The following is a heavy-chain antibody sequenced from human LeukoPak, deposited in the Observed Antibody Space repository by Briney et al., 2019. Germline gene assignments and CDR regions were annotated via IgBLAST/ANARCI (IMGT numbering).Heavy chain of an antibody. J-gene: IGHJ4*02. CDR2: ISAYNGNT. D-gene: IGHD3-9*01. Sequence: ASVRVSCKASGYTFTIYGISWVRQAPGQGREGMGWISAYNGNTNYAQKLQGRVTMTTDTSTSTAYMELRSLRSDDTAVYYCARDYDILTGPSRPDYWGQGTLVTVSS. CDR1: GYTFTIYG. V-gene: IGHV1-18*04. CDR3: ARDYDILTGPSRPDY.